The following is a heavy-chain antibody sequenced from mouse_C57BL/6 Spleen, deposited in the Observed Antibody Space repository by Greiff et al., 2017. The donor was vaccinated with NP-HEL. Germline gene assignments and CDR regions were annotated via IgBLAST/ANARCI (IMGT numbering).Heavy chain of an antibody. Sequence: QVQLQQSGAELVRPGASVKLSCKASGYTFTSYGISWVKQRTGQGLEWIGEIYPRSGNTYYNEKFKGKATLTADKSSSTAYMELRSLTSEDSAVYFCARGGLYYGSSYYFDYWGQGTTLTVSS. CDR3: ARGGLYYGSSYYFDY. J-gene: IGHJ2*01. CDR1: GYTFTSYG. D-gene: IGHD1-1*01. V-gene: IGHV1-81*01. CDR2: IYPRSGNT.